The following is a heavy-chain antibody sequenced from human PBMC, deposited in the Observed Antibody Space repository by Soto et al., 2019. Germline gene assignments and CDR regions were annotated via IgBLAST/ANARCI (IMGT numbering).Heavy chain of an antibody. CDR3: GAGQYFSDY. Sequence: QVQLVESGGGVVQPGRSLRLSCAASGFTFSSYGMHWVRQAPGKGLEWVALISYDGRDKYYAESVKGRFTISRDNSKNTLYLQMNSLRVEDTDVYYCGAGQYFSDYWGQGTLVTVSS. J-gene: IGHJ4*02. V-gene: IGHV3-30*03. D-gene: IGHD6-13*01. CDR2: ISYDGRDK. CDR1: GFTFSSYG.